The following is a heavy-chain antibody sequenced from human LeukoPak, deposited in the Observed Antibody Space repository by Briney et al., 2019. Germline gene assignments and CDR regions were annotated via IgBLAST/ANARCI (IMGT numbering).Heavy chain of an antibody. J-gene: IGHJ4*02. Sequence: ASVKVSCKASGYTFTSYDINWVRQATGQELEWMGWMNPNSGNTGYAQKFQGRVTMTRNTSISTAYMELSSLRSEDTAVYYCARQLGYCSSTSCHGANDYWGQGTLVTVSS. CDR1: GYTFTSYD. V-gene: IGHV1-8*01. D-gene: IGHD2-2*01. CDR2: MNPNSGNT. CDR3: ARQLGYCSSTSCHGANDY.